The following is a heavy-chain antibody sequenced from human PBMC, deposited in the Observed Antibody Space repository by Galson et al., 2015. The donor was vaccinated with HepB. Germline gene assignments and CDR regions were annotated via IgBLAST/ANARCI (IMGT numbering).Heavy chain of an antibody. CDR2: ISGSGGST. D-gene: IGHD2-2*01. CDR1: GFTFSSYA. J-gene: IGHJ6*02. V-gene: IGHV3-23*01. Sequence: SLRLSCAASGFTFSSYAMSWVRQAPGKGLEWVSAISGSGGSTYYADSVKGRFTISRDNSKNTLYLQMNSLRAEDTAVYYCAKGGGIVVVPAAFPYGMDVWGQGTTVTVSS. CDR3: AKGGGIVVVPAAFPYGMDV.